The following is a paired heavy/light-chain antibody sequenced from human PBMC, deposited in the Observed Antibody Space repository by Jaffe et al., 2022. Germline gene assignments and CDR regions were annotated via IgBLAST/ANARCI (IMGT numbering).Light chain of an antibody. J-gene: IGKJ3*01. CDR3: QQYDNLLLFT. CDR1: QDISNY. Sequence: DIQMTQSPSSLSASVGDRVTITCQASQDISNYLNWYQQKPGKAPKLLIYDASNLETGVPSRFSGSGSGTDFTFTISSLQPEDIATYYCQQYDNLLLFTFGPGTKVDIK. V-gene: IGKV1-33*01. CDR2: DAS.
Heavy chain of an antibody. CDR1: GFTVSSNY. CDR2: IYSGGST. J-gene: IGHJ6*03. CDR3: ARVMVRFLEWLLSGYMDV. V-gene: IGHV3-53*02. Sequence: EVQLVETGGGLIQPGGSLRLSCAASGFTVSSNYMSWVRQAPGKGLEWVSVIYSGGSTYYADSVKGRFTISRDNSKNTLYLQMNSLRAEDTAVYYCARVMVRFLEWLLSGYMDVWGKGTTVTVSS. D-gene: IGHD3-3*01.